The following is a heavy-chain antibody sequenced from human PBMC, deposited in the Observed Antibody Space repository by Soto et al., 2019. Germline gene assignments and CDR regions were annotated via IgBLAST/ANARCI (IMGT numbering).Heavy chain of an antibody. CDR1: GYTFTSYH. CDR2: LSAYNGNT. CDR3: ARDAPHPRE. J-gene: IGHJ4*02. V-gene: IGHV1-18*01. Sequence: QVQLVQSGAEVKKPGASVKVSCKASGYTFTSYHITWLRQAPGQGLERMGWLSAYNGNTNYEQKHQGSVTMSRDTSTGTDYKELRCLRSVDTDVYYCARDAPHPREWGQGTMVTDCS.